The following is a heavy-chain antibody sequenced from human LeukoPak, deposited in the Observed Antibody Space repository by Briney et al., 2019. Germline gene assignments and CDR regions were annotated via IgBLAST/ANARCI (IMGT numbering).Heavy chain of an antibody. V-gene: IGHV3-74*03. CDR2: INEHGIP. CDR1: GFTFRNYW. Sequence: GGSLRLSCAASGFTFRNYWMYWVRQAPGKGLVWIANINEHGIPMYEDSVKGRFTISRDNARDTLYLQMNSLRVDDTAVYYCARGGGGNWGRGTLVTVSS. J-gene: IGHJ1*01. D-gene: IGHD2/OR15-2a*01. CDR3: ARGGGGN.